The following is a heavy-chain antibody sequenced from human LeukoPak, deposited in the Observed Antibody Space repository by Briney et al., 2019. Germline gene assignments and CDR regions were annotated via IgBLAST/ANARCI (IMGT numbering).Heavy chain of an antibody. D-gene: IGHD1-26*01. Sequence: PSETLSLTCAVYGGSFSGYYWSWIRQPPGKGLEWIGEINHSGSTNYNPSLKSRVTILVDTSKNQFSLKLGSVTAADTAVYYCARAGTRRDIAGATRAVKYWGQGTLVTVSS. CDR3: ARAGTRRDIAGATRAVKY. CDR1: GGSFSGYY. V-gene: IGHV4-34*01. CDR2: INHSGST. J-gene: IGHJ4*02.